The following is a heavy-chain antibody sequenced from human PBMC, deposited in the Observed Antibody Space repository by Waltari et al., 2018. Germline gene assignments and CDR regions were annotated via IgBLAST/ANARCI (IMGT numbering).Heavy chain of an antibody. V-gene: IGHV3-15*01. Sequence: EVQLVESGGGLVKPGGSLRLSCAASGFNFFDTWMTWVRQAPGKGLEWVGRIKRSSDGGAAEYAAPVNGRFIISRDDSSSTLYLQMNSLKSEDTAVYYCITDPANAYVRWFDPWGQGTLVTVPS. J-gene: IGHJ5*02. CDR1: GFNFFDTW. D-gene: IGHD2-2*01. CDR2: IKRSSDGGAA. CDR3: ITDPANAYVRWFDP.